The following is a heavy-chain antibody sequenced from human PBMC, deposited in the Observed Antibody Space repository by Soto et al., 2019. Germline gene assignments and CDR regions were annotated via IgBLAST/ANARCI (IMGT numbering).Heavy chain of an antibody. J-gene: IGHJ4*02. CDR1: GDTFSFYT. V-gene: IGHV1-69*02. CDR2: VNPILSMS. Sequence: QVQLVQSGAELKKPGSSVKVSCKASGDTFSFYTINWVRQAPGLGLEWMGRVNPILSMSNYAQKFQGRVTITSDKSTSTAYMELPSLTSEDTAFYYCATSYGSGYRAFDYWGQGALVTVSS. D-gene: IGHD3-10*01. CDR3: ATSYGSGYRAFDY.